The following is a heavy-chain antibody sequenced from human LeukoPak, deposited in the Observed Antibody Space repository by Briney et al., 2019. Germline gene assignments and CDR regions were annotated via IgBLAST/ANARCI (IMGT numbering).Heavy chain of an antibody. CDR2: INSDGGST. Sequence: GGSLRLSCAASGFTFSSHWMHWVRHAPGEGLVWVSNINSDGGSTGYADSVKGRFTISRDNAKNTLYLHMNSLRAEDTAVYYCARDQVGATPIDYWGQGTLVTVSS. D-gene: IGHD1-26*01. J-gene: IGHJ4*02. CDR3: ARDQVGATPIDY. CDR1: GFTFSSHW. V-gene: IGHV3-74*01.